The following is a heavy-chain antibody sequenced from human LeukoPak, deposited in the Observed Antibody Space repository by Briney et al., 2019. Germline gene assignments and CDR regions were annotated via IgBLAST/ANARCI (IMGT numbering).Heavy chain of an antibody. CDR1: GGSISSYY. CDR2: IYYSGST. V-gene: IGHV4-59*08. Sequence: PSETLSLTCTVSGGSISSYYWSWIRQPPGKGLEWIGCIYYSGSTNYNPSLKSRVTMSVDSSKNQFSLRLSSVTAADTAVYYCARHLWSGYSGTYYSSRYYFDYWGQGTLVTVSS. D-gene: IGHD1-26*01. CDR3: ARHLWSGYSGTYYSSRYYFDY. J-gene: IGHJ4*02.